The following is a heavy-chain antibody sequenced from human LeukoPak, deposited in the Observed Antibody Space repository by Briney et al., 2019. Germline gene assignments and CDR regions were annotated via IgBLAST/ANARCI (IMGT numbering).Heavy chain of an antibody. Sequence: PMASVKVSCKASGYTFTSYGISWVRQAPGQGLEWMGWISAYNGNTNYAQKLQGRVTMTTDTSTSTAYMELRSLRSDDTAVYYCARVAPAYVLLWFGELSNFDYWGQGTLVTVSS. CDR2: ISAYNGNT. J-gene: IGHJ4*02. V-gene: IGHV1-18*01. D-gene: IGHD3-10*01. CDR3: ARVAPAYVLLWFGELSNFDY. CDR1: GYTFTSYG.